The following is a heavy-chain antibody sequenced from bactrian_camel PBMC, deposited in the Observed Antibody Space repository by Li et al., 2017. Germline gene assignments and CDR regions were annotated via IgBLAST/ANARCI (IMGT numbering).Heavy chain of an antibody. Sequence: HVQLVESGGGSVQAGGSLRLSCAASGSTYRRYCMAWFRQALGKERERVASLSNYGSPSYADSVKGRFTISTDSSKATLYLQMNRLRPEDTATYHCSVDPRPCSVVGPLLHKHAYAGRGTQVTVS. CDR1: GSTYRRYC. V-gene: IGHV3S53*01. D-gene: IGHD1*01. J-gene: IGHJ4*01. CDR2: LSNYGSP.